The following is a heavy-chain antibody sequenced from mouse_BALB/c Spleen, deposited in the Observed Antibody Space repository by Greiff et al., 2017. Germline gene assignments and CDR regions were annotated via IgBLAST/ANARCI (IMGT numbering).Heavy chain of an antibody. CDR2: INPSNGRT. Sequence: VQLQQPGAELVKPGASVKLSCKASGYTFTSYWMHWVKQRPGQGLEWIGEINPSNGRTNYNEKFKSKATLTVDKSSSTAYMQLSSLTSEDSAVYYCAREGGTTVVAPFDYWGQGTTLTVSS. J-gene: IGHJ2*01. CDR3: AREGGTTVVAPFDY. V-gene: IGHV1S81*02. D-gene: IGHD1-1*01. CDR1: GYTFTSYW.